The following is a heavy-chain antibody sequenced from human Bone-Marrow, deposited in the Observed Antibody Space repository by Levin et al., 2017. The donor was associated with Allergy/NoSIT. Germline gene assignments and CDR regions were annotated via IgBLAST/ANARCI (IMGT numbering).Heavy chain of an antibody. CDR1: GASINNFH. J-gene: IGHJ6*02. Sequence: SETLSLTCTVSGASINNFHWSWVRQPPGKGLEWIGYIYNSGSTDYNPSLKSRVTISQNPSKNQFSLRLNSVTAADTAVYYCARHEYYYGLDVWGQGTTVTVSS. CDR3: ARHEYYYGLDV. D-gene: IGHD3-16*01. CDR2: IYNSGST. V-gene: IGHV4-59*08.